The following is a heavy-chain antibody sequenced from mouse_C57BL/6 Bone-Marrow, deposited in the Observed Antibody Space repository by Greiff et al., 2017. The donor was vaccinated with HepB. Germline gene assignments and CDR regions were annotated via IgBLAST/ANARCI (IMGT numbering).Heavy chain of an antibody. J-gene: IGHJ4*01. CDR1: GFNIKDDY. CDR2: IDPENGDT. Sequence: EVQLQQSGAELVRPGASVKLSCTASGFNIKDDYMHWVKQRPEQGLEWIGWIDPENGDTEYASKFQGKATITADTSSNTAYLQLSSLTPEDTAVYYCTLGRGGAMDYWGQGTSVTVSS. V-gene: IGHV14-4*01. D-gene: IGHD4-1*01. CDR3: TLGRGGAMDY.